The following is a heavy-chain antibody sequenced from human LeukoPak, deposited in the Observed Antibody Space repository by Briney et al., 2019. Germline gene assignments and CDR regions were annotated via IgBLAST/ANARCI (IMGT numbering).Heavy chain of an antibody. CDR1: GFTFSSYA. D-gene: IGHD2-8*01. J-gene: IGHJ4*02. V-gene: IGHV3-23*01. Sequence: GGSLRLSCAASGFTFSSYAMSWVRQAPGKGLEWVSAISGSGGSTYYADSVKGRFTISRDISKNTLYLQMNSLRAEDTAVYYCARAGHCTNGICYTADFDYWGQGTLVTVSP. CDR3: ARAGHCTNGICYTADFDY. CDR2: ISGSGGST.